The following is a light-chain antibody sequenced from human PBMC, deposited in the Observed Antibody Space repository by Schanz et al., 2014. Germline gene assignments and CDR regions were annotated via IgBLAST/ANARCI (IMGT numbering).Light chain of an antibody. CDR3: SSYAGSNNSVV. V-gene: IGLV2-14*01. CDR1: SSDVGGYNY. J-gene: IGLJ2*01. CDR2: DVS. Sequence: QSVLTQPASVSGSPGQSITIFCTGTSSDVGGYNYVSWYQQHPGKAPKLMIYDVSNRPSGVSNRFSGSKSGNTASLTVSGLQAEDEADYYCSSYAGSNNSVVFGGGTKLTVL.